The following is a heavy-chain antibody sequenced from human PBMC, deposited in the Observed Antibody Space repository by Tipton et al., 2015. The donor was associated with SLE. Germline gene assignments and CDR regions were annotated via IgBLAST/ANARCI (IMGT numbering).Heavy chain of an antibody. CDR1: GDSIISSSYY. V-gene: IGHV4-39*07. CDR2: MYYSGST. D-gene: IGHD3-3*01. CDR3: ARDGPYYDFWSGMGTFDI. Sequence: TLSLTCSVSGDSIISSSYYWGWIRQPPGKGLEWIGSMYYSGSTYYNPPLKSRVTISVGTSKNQFSLMLRSVTAADTAVYYCARDGPYYDFWSGMGTFDIWGQGTMVTVSS. J-gene: IGHJ3*02.